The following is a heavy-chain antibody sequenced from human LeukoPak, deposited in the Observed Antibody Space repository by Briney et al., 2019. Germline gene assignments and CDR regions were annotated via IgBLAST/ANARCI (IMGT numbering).Heavy chain of an antibody. CDR1: GFTFSSYA. J-gene: IGHJ6*02. D-gene: IGHD3-22*01. CDR3: ARDLSYYDSSGYYYGSDYYYGMDV. Sequence: PGGSLRLSCAASGFTFSSYAMHWVRQAPGKGLEWVAVISYDGSNKYYADSVKGRFTISRDNSKNTLYLQMNSLRAEDRAVYYCARDLSYYDSSGYYYGSDYYYGMDVWGQGTTVTVSS. V-gene: IGHV3-30*04. CDR2: ISYDGSNK.